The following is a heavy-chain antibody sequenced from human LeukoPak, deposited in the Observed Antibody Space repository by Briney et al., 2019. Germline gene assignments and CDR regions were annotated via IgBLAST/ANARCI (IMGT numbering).Heavy chain of an antibody. CDR2: ISAYNGNT. CDR1: GYTFTSYG. D-gene: IGHD4-17*01. V-gene: IGHV1-18*01. CDR3: ARYDPTTYGDYPSGY. J-gene: IGHJ4*02. Sequence: GASVNVSCKASGYTFTSYGISWVRQAPGQGLEWMGWISAYNGNTNYAQKLQGRVTMTTDTSTSTAYMELRSLRSDDTAVYYCARYDPTTYGDYPSGYWGQGTLVTVSS.